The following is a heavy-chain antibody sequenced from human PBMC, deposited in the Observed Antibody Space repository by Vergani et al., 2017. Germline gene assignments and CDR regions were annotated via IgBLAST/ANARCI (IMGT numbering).Heavy chain of an antibody. Sequence: QVRLQESGPGLVKPSETLSLTCSVSGGFMSVYYWSWIRQPPGKELEWIGYMYHSGSTNYNPSLETRVTISGDTSKNQFSLKLNSVTAADTAVYYCGRVADFYGLGSRLLDLWGQGILVTVSS. D-gene: IGHD3-10*01. CDR2: MYHSGST. CDR1: GGFMSVYY. CDR3: GRVADFYGLGSRLLDL. V-gene: IGHV4-59*01. J-gene: IGHJ5*02.